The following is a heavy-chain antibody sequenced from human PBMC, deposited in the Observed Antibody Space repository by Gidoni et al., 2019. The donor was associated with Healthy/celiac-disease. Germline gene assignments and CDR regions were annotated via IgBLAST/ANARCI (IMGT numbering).Heavy chain of an antibody. Sequence: EVQLVESGGGLVKPGGSLRLSCAASGFTFSSYSMNWVRQAPGKGLEWVSSIRSSSSYIYYADSVKGRFTISRDNAKNSLYLQMNSLRAEDTAVYYCAREFGSTPFYYYYGMDVWGQGTTVTVSS. D-gene: IGHD2-2*01. J-gene: IGHJ6*02. CDR1: GFTFSSYS. CDR2: IRSSSSYI. CDR3: AREFGSTPFYYYYGMDV. V-gene: IGHV3-21*01.